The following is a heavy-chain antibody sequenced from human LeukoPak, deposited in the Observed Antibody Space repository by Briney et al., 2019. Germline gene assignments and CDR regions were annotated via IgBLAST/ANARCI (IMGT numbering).Heavy chain of an antibody. D-gene: IGHD1-26*01. J-gene: IGHJ3*02. V-gene: IGHV1-46*01. CDR3: ARPSIVGATDAFDI. CDR2: INPSGGST. CDR1: GYTFTSYY. Sequence: ASVKVSCKASGYTFTSYYMHWVRQAPGQGLEWMGIINPSGGSTSYAQKFQGRVTMARDTSTSTVYMELSSLRSEDTTVYYWARPSIVGATDAFDIWGQGTMVTVSS.